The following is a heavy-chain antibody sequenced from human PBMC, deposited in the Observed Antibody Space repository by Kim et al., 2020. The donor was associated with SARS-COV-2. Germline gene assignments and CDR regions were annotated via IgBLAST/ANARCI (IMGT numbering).Heavy chain of an antibody. CDR3: ARGEDALLYYYYGMDV. CDR2: IYSGGST. J-gene: IGHJ6*02. Sequence: GGSLRLSCAASGFTVSSNYMSWVRQAPGKGLEWVSVIYSGGSTYYADSVKGRFTISRDNSKNTLYLQMNSLRAEDTAVYYCARGEDALLYYYYGMDVWGQGTTVTVSS. V-gene: IGHV3-53*01. CDR1: GFTVSSNY.